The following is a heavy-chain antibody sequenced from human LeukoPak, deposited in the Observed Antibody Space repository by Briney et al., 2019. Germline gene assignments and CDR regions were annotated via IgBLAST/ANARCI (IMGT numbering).Heavy chain of an antibody. CDR2: IYHSGTT. J-gene: IGHJ5*02. V-gene: IGHV4-38-2*01. Sequence: SETLSLTCAVSGYSISSGYYWGWIRPFPGKGREWIGSIYHSGTTYYNPSLKSRVTISVDTSQNQFSLQLSSMTAADSAMYYCGRRKGSTGVDPWGQGILVTVSS. CDR3: GRRKGSTGVDP. D-gene: IGHD2-15*01. CDR1: GYSISSGYY.